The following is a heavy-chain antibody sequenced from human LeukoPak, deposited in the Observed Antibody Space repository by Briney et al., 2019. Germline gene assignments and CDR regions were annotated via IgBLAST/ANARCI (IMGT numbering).Heavy chain of an antibody. CDR1: GGSFSGYY. Sequence: PSETLSLTCAVYGGSFSGYYWSWIRQPPGKGLEWIGEINHSGSTNYNPSLKSRVTISVDTSKNQFSLKLSSVTAADTAVYYCARGSGTRADDYWGQGTLVTVSS. D-gene: IGHD1-7*01. J-gene: IGHJ4*02. CDR2: INHSGST. V-gene: IGHV4-34*01. CDR3: ARGSGTRADDY.